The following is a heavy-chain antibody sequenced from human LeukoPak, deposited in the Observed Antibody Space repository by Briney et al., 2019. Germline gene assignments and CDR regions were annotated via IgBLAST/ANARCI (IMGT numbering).Heavy chain of an antibody. Sequence: PGGSLRLSCAASGFTFSSYAMSWVRQAPGKGLEWVSTISGSGGSTYYADSVKGRFTISRDNSKNTLYVQMNNVRAEDTAVYYCAKVLAYSSGWTDYWGQGTLVTVSS. V-gene: IGHV3-23*01. CDR1: GFTFSSYA. D-gene: IGHD6-19*01. J-gene: IGHJ4*02. CDR3: AKVLAYSSGWTDY. CDR2: ISGSGGST.